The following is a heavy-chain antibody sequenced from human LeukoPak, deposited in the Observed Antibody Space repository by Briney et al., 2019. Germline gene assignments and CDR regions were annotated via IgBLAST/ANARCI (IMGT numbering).Heavy chain of an antibody. CDR1: GFTFSSYA. J-gene: IGHJ1*01. D-gene: IGHD6-19*01. CDR2: ISYDGSNK. V-gene: IGHV3-30-3*01. Sequence: GGSLRLSCAASGFTFSSYAMHWVRQAPGKGLEWVAVISYDGSNKYYADSVKGRFTISRDNSKNTLYLQMNSLRAEDTAVYYCARGDYIAVAAPAEYFQHWGQGTLVTVSS. CDR3: ARGDYIAVAAPAEYFQH.